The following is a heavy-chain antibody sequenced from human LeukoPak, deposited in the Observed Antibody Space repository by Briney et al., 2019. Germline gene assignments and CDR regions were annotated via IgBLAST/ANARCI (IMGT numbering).Heavy chain of an antibody. CDR1: GFTFSSYG. V-gene: IGHV3-30*18. Sequence: PRGSLRLSCAASGFTFSSYGMHWVRQAPGKGLEWVAVISYDGSNKYYADSVKGRFTVSRDNSKNTLYLQMNSLRAEDTAVYYCAKGGYSSSWYRPNYYGMDVWGQGTTVTVSS. D-gene: IGHD6-13*01. CDR2: ISYDGSNK. CDR3: AKGGYSSSWYRPNYYGMDV. J-gene: IGHJ6*02.